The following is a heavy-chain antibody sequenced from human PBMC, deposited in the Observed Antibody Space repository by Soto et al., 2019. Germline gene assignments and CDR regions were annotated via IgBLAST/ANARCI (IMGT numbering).Heavy chain of an antibody. Sequence: QVQLQESGPGLVKPSQTLSLTCTVSGGSISSGDYYWSWIRQHPGKGLEWIGYIYYSGSTYYNPSLKSRATTAVDTSKNQFSRKLSSVTAADTAVYYCARWWSGSRQGFDPWGQGTLVTVSS. CDR2: IYYSGST. CDR3: ARWWSGSRQGFDP. V-gene: IGHV4-30-4*08. J-gene: IGHJ5*02. CDR1: GGSISSGDYY. D-gene: IGHD3-3*01.